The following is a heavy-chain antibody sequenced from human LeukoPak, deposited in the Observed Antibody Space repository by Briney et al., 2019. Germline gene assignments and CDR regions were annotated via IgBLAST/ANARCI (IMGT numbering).Heavy chain of an antibody. J-gene: IGHJ4*02. D-gene: IGHD5-12*01. CDR1: GGSFSGYY. CDR2: INHSGST. V-gene: IGHV4-34*01. CDR3: ARGGGWLPFDY. Sequence: SETLSHTCAVYGGSFSGYYWSWIRQPPGKGLEWTGEINHSGSTNYNPSLKSRVTISVDTSKNQFSLKLSSVTAADTAVYYCARGGGWLPFDYWGQGTLVTVSS.